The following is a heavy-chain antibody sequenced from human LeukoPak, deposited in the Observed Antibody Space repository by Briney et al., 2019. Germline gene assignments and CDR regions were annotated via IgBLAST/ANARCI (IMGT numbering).Heavy chain of an antibody. CDR3: AKAPLVRGGYFDY. J-gene: IGHJ4*02. D-gene: IGHD3-10*01. CDR1: GFTFSSYG. Sequence: PGGTLILSCAASGFTFSSYGMSWVRQAPGKGLEWVSAISGSGGSTYYADSVKGRFTISRDNSKNTLYLQMNSLRAEDTAVYYCAKAPLVRGGYFDYWGQGTLVTVSS. CDR2: ISGSGGST. V-gene: IGHV3-23*01.